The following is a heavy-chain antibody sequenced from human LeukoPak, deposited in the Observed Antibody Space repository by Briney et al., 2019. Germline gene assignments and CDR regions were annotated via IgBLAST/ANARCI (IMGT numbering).Heavy chain of an antibody. CDR1: GGSISSYY. V-gene: IGHV4-59*01. CDR3: AREDTVVNNWFDP. CDR2: IYYSGST. J-gene: IGHJ5*02. D-gene: IGHD4-23*01. Sequence: PSETLSLTCTVSGGSISSYYWSWIRQPPGKGLEWIGYIYYSGSTNYNPSLKSRVTISVDTSKNQFSLKLSSVTAADTAVYYCAREDTVVNNWFDPWGQGTLVTVSS.